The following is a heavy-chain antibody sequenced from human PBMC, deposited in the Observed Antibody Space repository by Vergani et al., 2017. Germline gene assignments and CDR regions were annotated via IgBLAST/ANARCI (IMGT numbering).Heavy chain of an antibody. CDR2: IYTSGST. CDR3: AREYYYVSGSYYNYYYYMDV. D-gene: IGHD3-10*01. Sequence: QVQLQESGPGLVKPSQTLSLTCTVSGGSISSGSYYWSWIRQPAGKGLEWIGRIYTSGSTNYNPSLKSRVTMSVDTSKNQFSLKLSSVTASDTAVYYCAREYYYVSGSYYNYYYYMDVWGKGTTVTVSS. CDR1: GGSISSGSYY. J-gene: IGHJ6*03. V-gene: IGHV4-61*02.